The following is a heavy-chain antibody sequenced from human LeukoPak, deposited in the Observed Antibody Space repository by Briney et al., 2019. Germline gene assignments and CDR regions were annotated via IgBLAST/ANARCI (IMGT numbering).Heavy chain of an antibody. D-gene: IGHD3-10*01. J-gene: IGHJ4*02. Sequence: SETLSLTCTVSGGSISTYYWSWIRQPPGKGLEWIGYIYYTGSTSYNPSLKSRVTMSLDASKNQFSLELNSVTPADTAVYYCARDLWFGEFDYWGQGNLVTVSS. CDR1: GGSISTYY. CDR3: ARDLWFGEFDY. V-gene: IGHV4-59*01. CDR2: IYYTGST.